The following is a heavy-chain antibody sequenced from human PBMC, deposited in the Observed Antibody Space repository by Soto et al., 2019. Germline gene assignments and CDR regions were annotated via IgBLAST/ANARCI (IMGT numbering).Heavy chain of an antibody. CDR2: VSPSGTT. V-gene: IGHV4-31*03. J-gene: IGHJ6*02. CDR3: ARGRGSYGMED. Sequence: QVQLQESGPGLVKPSQTLSLTCTVSGDSISVGYYWSWVRQHPGKGLEWIGYVSPSGTTYYNPSLISRGAITTDTSQNHFSPEVRSVAAADKTVFYCARGRGSYGMEDWGQGTTVTVSS. CDR1: GDSISVGYY.